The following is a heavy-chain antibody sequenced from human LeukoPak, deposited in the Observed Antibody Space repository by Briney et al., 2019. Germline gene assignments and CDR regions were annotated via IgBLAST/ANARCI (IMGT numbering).Heavy chain of an antibody. CDR2: IIPIFGTA. V-gene: IGHV1-69*05. CDR1: GGTFSSYA. Sequence: SVKVSCKASGGTFSSYAISWVRQPPGQGLEWMGGIIPIFGTANYAHKFQGRVTITTDESTRTAFLDVSSLGSEAAAVTYCVAAGPGDYWGQGTLVTVSS. CDR3: VAAGPGDY. D-gene: IGHD6-13*01. J-gene: IGHJ4*02.